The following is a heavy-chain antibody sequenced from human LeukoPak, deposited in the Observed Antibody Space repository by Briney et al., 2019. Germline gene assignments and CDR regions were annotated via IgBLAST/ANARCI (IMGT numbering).Heavy chain of an antibody. CDR1: GYSFSTYW. CDR2: IYPDDSDI. D-gene: IGHD2-21*02. J-gene: IGHJ4*02. CDR3: ARASKGDVIFDF. V-gene: IGHV5-51*01. Sequence: GESLKISCQGSGYSFSTYWIGWVRQMPGKGLGWMGVIYPDDSDIRYGPSFQGLVTISGDKSKNTAYLQWTSLKASDTAVYYCARASKGDVIFDFWGQGTLVTVSS.